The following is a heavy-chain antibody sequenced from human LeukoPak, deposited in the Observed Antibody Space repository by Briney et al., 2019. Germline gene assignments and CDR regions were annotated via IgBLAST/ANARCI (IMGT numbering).Heavy chain of an antibody. Sequence: GESLKISCKGSGYSFTSYWIGWVRQMPGEGLEWMGIIYPGDSDTRYSPSFQGQVTISADKSISTAYLRWSSLKASDTAMYYCASFYDSSGYYPPFDYWGQGTLVTVSS. CDR1: GYSFTSYW. J-gene: IGHJ4*02. CDR2: IYPGDSDT. D-gene: IGHD3-22*01. V-gene: IGHV5-51*01. CDR3: ASFYDSSGYYPPFDY.